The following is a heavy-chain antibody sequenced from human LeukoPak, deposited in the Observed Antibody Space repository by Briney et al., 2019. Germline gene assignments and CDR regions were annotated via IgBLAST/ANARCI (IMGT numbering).Heavy chain of an antibody. CDR1: GYPISSVYY. J-gene: IGHJ6*03. CDR3: AREVWVSESKCGSWYMDV. D-gene: IGHD3-16*01. V-gene: IGHV4-38-2*02. CDR2: VFHSGSK. Sequence: SETLSLNCVVSGYPISSVYYWGWIRQTPGKGLEWIGCVFHSGSKYYNPSLKRRATVSVVTSNSHFSVKVSSVTAADAAVYYCAREVWVSESKCGSWYMDVWGKGTTVSVSS.